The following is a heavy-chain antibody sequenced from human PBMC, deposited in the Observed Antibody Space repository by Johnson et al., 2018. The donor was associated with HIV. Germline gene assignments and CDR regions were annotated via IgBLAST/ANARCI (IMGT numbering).Heavy chain of an antibody. Sequence: QVQLVESGGGVVQPGGSLRLSCAASGFTFSSYGMHWVRQAPGKGLEWVALIRYDGRKKYYEDSVRGRFTISRDNSKNTLYLQMNSLRAEDTAVYFCARDQGYNGFEPDAFDIWGRGTMVTVSS. V-gene: IGHV3-30*02. J-gene: IGHJ3*02. D-gene: IGHD5-12*01. CDR1: GFTFSSYG. CDR2: IRYDGRKK. CDR3: ARDQGYNGFEPDAFDI.